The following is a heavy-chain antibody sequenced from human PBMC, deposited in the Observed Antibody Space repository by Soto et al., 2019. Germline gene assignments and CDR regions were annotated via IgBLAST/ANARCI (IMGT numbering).Heavy chain of an antibody. J-gene: IGHJ6*03. V-gene: IGHV4-4*02. CDR3: ARDAQQASDFWSALHV. D-gene: IGHD3-3*01. CDR2: VYHSGST. Sequence: TVSLTCSVSVCSVSGINFGSLVLQPPGKGLEWIGEVYHSGSTNYNPSLKSRVTMSVDKSKNQFSLKMSSVTAADTAVYYCARDAQQASDFWSALHVRGKVPKVTVS. CDR1: VCSVSGINF.